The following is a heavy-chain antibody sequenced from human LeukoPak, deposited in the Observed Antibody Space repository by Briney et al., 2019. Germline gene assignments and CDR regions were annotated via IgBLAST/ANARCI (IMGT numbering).Heavy chain of an antibody. Sequence: GSLRLSCAASGFTFSSYAMSWVRQAPGKGLEWIGEINHSGSTNYNPSLKSRVTISVDTSKNQFSLRLSSVTAADTAVYYCARSRLLLWFEVWRPWGDNWFDPWGQGTLVTVSS. D-gene: IGHD3-10*01. CDR1: GFTFSSYA. J-gene: IGHJ5*02. CDR3: ARSRLLLWFEVWRPWGDNWFDP. CDR2: INHSGST. V-gene: IGHV4-34*01.